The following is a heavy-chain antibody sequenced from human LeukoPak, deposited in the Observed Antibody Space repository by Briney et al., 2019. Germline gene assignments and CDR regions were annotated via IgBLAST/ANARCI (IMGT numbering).Heavy chain of an antibody. Sequence: EASVKVSCKASGYTFTSYGITWVRQAPGQGLEWVGWISAYNGDTNYAQKLQGRVTMTTDTSTSTAYMELRSLRSDDTAVYYCARPSGLSEYCSGDSCYPFDYWGQGTLVTVSS. D-gene: IGHD2-15*01. CDR2: ISAYNGDT. J-gene: IGHJ4*02. CDR3: ARPSGLSEYCSGDSCYPFDY. CDR1: GYTFTSYG. V-gene: IGHV1-18*01.